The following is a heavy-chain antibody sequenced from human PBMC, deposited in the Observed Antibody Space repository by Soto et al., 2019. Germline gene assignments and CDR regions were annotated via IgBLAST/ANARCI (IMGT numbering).Heavy chain of an antibody. D-gene: IGHD2-21*01. V-gene: IGHV3-30*03. J-gene: IGHJ4*02. CDR2: ISRDGSTM. CDR1: GVTLSNFG. Sequence: QVQLVESGGGVVQPGRSLRLSCAASGVTLSNFGMHWVRQAPGKGLEWVAVISRDGSTMFYADSVKVRFTISRDSSRNTLYLQMNSLRAEDTAVYHCVGEVASGYWGQGNLVTVSS. CDR3: VGEVASGY.